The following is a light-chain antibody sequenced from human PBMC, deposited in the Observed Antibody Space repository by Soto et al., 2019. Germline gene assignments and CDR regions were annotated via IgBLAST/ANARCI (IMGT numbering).Light chain of an antibody. CDR1: QSVSSK. CDR2: GAS. V-gene: IGKV3-15*01. CDR3: QHYSTWLWT. Sequence: EIVMTQSPATLSLSPGERATLSCRASQSVSSKLAWYQQKPGQGPRLLIYGASTRATGIPARFSGSGSGTECTLSISSLQSEDFAVYYCQHYSTWLWTFGQGTKVEIK. J-gene: IGKJ1*01.